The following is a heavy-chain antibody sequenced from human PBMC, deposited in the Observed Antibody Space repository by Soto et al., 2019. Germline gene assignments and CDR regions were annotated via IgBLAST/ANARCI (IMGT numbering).Heavy chain of an antibody. CDR1: GGTFSSYA. J-gene: IGHJ6*02. Sequence: ASVKVSCKASGGTFSSYAISWVRQAPGQGLEWMGGIIPIFGTANYAQKFQGRVTITADESTSTAYMELSSLRSEDTAVYYCARSARSYYYSYGMDVWGQGTTVTVSS. CDR2: IIPIFGTA. V-gene: IGHV1-69*13. CDR3: ARSARSYYYSYGMDV.